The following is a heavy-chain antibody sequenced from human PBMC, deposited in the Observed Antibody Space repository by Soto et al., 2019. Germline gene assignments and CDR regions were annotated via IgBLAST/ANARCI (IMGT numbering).Heavy chain of an antibody. CDR2: ISYDGSNK. Sequence: QVQLVESGGGVVQPGRSLRLSCAASGFTFSSYAMHWVRQAPGKGLEWVAVISYDGSNKYYADSVKGRFTISRDNYKNTLYLQMNSLRAEDTAVYYCARGDSSGYCPFDYWGQGTLVTVSS. V-gene: IGHV3-30-3*01. CDR3: ARGDSSGYCPFDY. CDR1: GFTFSSYA. J-gene: IGHJ4*02. D-gene: IGHD3-22*01.